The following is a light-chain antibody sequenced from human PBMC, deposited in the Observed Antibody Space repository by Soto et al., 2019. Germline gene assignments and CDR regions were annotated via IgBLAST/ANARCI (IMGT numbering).Light chain of an antibody. Sequence: SYELTQTPSVSVAPGKTARITCGGNNIGSKSVHWYQQKPGQAPVLVIYYDSDRPSGIPERFSGSNSGNTATLTISRVEAGDEADYYCQVWDSSGDHYVFGTGTKLTVL. J-gene: IGLJ1*01. CDR1: NIGSKS. CDR2: YDS. V-gene: IGLV3-21*04. CDR3: QVWDSSGDHYV.